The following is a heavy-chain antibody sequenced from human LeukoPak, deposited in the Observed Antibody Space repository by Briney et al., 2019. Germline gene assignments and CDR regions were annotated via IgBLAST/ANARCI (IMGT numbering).Heavy chain of an antibody. J-gene: IGHJ6*03. CDR3: ARAGKGYCSSTSCPPPLYYMDV. CDR1: GFTFTSSA. D-gene: IGHD2-2*01. V-gene: IGHV1-58*01. Sequence: SVKVSCKASGFTFTSSAVQWVRQARGQRLEWIGWIVVGSGNTNYAQKFQERVTITRDMSTSTAYMELSSLRAEDTAVYYCARAGKGYCSSTSCPPPLYYMDVWGKGTTVTVSS. CDR2: IVVGSGNT.